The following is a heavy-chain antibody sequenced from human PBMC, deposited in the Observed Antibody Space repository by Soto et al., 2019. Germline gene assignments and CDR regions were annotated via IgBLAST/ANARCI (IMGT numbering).Heavy chain of an antibody. CDR2: IKSKTDGGTA. CDR3: TTEPAAVGATSWFDY. CDR1: GFTFSNAW. V-gene: IGHV3-15*01. D-gene: IGHD1-26*01. Sequence: GGSLRLSCAASGFTFSNAWMSWVRQAPGKGLEWVGRIKSKTDGGTADYAAPVKGRFTISRDDSKNTLYLQMNSLKTEDTAVYYCTTEPAAVGATSWFDYWGQGTLVTVSS. J-gene: IGHJ4*02.